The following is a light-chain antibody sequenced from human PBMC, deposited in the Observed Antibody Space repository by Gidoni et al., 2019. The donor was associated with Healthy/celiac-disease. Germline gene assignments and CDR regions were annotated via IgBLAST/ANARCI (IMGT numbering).Light chain of an antibody. CDR2: GAS. CDR3: QQYNSYPWT. CDR1: QAIYNY. V-gene: IGKV1-16*02. Sequence: DIPMTPSPSSVSASVGDRVTITCRASQAIYNYLVWFQQKPGKAPKFLIYGASSLQSGVPSKFSGSGSGTDFTLTITSLQPEDCATYYCQQYNSYPWTFGQGTKVEIK. J-gene: IGKJ1*01.